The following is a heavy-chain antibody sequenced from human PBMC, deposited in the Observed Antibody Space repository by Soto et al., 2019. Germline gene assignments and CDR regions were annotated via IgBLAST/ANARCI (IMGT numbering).Heavy chain of an antibody. CDR3: ARERTYQLSGDDTLDI. CDR1: GGSLSDYN. D-gene: IGHD2-2*01. CDR2: IYSNGKA. V-gene: IGHV4-4*07. Sequence: SETLSLTCTVSGGSLSDYNWNWVRQAAGKGLEWIGRIYSNGKAYYNPALKSRVTMSLDTHNNQVPLMLSSVTAADTAKYYCARERTYQLSGDDTLDIWGLGTMVTVSS. J-gene: IGHJ3*02.